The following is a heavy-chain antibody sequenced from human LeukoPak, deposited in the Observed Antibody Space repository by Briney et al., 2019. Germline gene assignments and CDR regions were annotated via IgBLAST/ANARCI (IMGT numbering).Heavy chain of an antibody. Sequence: GGSLRLSCAASGFTFSSYAMSWVRQAPGKGLEWVSVIYSGGSTYYADSVKGRFTISRDNSKNTLYLQMNSLRAEDTAVYYCARARTGTTFDYWGQGTLVTVSS. V-gene: IGHV3-53*01. J-gene: IGHJ4*02. CDR2: IYSGGST. CDR1: GFTFSSYA. D-gene: IGHD1-7*01. CDR3: ARARTGTTFDY.